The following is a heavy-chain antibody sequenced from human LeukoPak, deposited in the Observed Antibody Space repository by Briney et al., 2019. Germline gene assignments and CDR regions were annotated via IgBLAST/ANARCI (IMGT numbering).Heavy chain of an antibody. J-gene: IGHJ4*02. V-gene: IGHV4-39*01. CDR1: GGSISSSSYH. Sequence: PSETLSLTCTVSGGSISSSSYHWGWIRQPPGKGLGWIGSIYYSENTYYNPSLKSRVTISVDTSKNQFSLKLSSVTAADTAVYYCARVGYSSGMGYFDYWGQGTLVTVSS. D-gene: IGHD6-19*01. CDR2: IYYSENT. CDR3: ARVGYSSGMGYFDY.